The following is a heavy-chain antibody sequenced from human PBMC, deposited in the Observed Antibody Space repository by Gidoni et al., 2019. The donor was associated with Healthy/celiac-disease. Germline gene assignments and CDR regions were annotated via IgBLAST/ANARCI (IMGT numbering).Heavy chain of an antibody. CDR1: GGSISSSSYY. CDR2: IYYSGST. V-gene: IGHV4-39*01. CDR3: ARRNTAMVLFDP. J-gene: IGHJ5*02. Sequence: QLQLQESGPGLVKPSETLSLTCTVSGGSISSSSYYWGWTRQPPGKGLEWIGSIYYSGSTYYNPSPKSRVTISVDTSKNQFSLKLSSVTAADTAVYYCARRNTAMVLFDPWGQGTLVTVSS. D-gene: IGHD5-18*01.